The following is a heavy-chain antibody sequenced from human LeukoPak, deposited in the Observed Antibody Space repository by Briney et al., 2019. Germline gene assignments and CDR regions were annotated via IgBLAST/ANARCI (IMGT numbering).Heavy chain of an antibody. CDR1: GGSISSYY. V-gene: IGHV4-59*01. Sequence: SSETLSLTCTVSGGSISSYYWSWIRQPPGKGLEWIGYIYYSGSTNYNPSLKSRVTISVDTSKNQFSLKLSSVTAADTAVYYCARDRVPRYWGQGTLVTVSS. CDR3: ARDRVPRY. CDR2: IYYSGST. D-gene: IGHD1-1*01. J-gene: IGHJ4*02.